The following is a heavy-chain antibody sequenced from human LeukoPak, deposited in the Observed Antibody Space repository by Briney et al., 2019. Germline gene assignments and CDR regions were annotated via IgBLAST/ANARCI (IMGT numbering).Heavy chain of an antibody. CDR3: ASDYGDYPNWFDP. D-gene: IGHD4-17*01. J-gene: IGHJ5*02. CDR2: IYYSGST. CDR1: GGSISSSSYY. V-gene: IGHV4-39*07. Sequence: SETLSLTCTVSGGSISSSSYYWGWIRQPPGKGLEWIGSIYYSGSTYYNPSLKSRVTMSVDTSKNQFSLKLSSVTAADTAVYYCASDYGDYPNWFDPWGQGTLVTVSS.